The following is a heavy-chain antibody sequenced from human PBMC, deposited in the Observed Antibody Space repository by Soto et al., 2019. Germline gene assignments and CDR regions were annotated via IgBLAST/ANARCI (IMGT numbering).Heavy chain of an antibody. Sequence: QVQLVESGGGVVQPGRSLRLSCAASGFTFSSYGMHWVRQAPGKGLEWVAVIWYDGSNKYYADSVKGRFTISRDNSKNPLYLQMNSLRAEDTAVYYCARDRRAGAGDYWGQGTLVTVSS. CDR3: ARDRRAGAGDY. D-gene: IGHD3-10*01. J-gene: IGHJ4*02. CDR2: IWYDGSNK. V-gene: IGHV3-33*01. CDR1: GFTFSSYG.